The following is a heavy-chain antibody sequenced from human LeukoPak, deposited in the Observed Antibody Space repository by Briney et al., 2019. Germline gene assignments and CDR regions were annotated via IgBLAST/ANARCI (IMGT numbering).Heavy chain of an antibody. Sequence: TGGSLRLSCTASGFTFGDYPMSWFRQAPGKGLECVGLIRSRPFGGTTEYAASVKGRFAISIDDSKSIAYLQMNSLRTEDTAVYYCGYYTSGRWGQGTLVTVSS. CDR3: GYYTSGR. J-gene: IGHJ4*02. CDR2: IRSRPFGGTT. V-gene: IGHV3-49*03. CDR1: GFTFGDYP. D-gene: IGHD3-3*01.